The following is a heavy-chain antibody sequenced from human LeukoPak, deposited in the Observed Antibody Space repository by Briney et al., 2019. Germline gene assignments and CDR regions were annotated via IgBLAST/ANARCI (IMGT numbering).Heavy chain of an antibody. CDR1: GFTFSSYG. CDR3: AKATPPIAVAGTPRFAP. D-gene: IGHD6-19*01. CDR2: ISGSGGST. V-gene: IGHV3-23*01. J-gene: IGHJ5*02. Sequence: VGSLRLSCAASGFTFSSYGMSWVRQAPGKGLEWVSAISGSGGSTYYADSVKGRFTISRDNSKDTLYLQMNSLRAEDTAVYYFAKATPPIAVAGTPRFAPWGQGNLVTVSS.